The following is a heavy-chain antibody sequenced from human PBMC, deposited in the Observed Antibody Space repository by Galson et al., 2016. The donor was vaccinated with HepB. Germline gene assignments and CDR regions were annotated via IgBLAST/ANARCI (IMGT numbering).Heavy chain of an antibody. CDR2: IYNGGAT. CDR1: GFNVSRTF. CDR3: ARSCGGYCYQVDY. J-gene: IGHJ4*02. V-gene: IGHV3-53*01. Sequence: SLRLSCAASGFNVSRTFMSWVRQAPGKGLEWVSVIYNGGATYYADSVKGRFTISRDNSTNTLYLQMDGLRAEDTAVYYCARSCGGYCYQVDYWGQGTLVTVSS. D-gene: IGHD2-21*01.